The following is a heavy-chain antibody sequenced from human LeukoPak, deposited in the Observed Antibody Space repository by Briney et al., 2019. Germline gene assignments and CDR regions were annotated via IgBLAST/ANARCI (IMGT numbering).Heavy chain of an antibody. Sequence: SETLSLTCAVYGGSFSGYYWSWIRQPPGKGLEWIGSIYYSATTYYNPSLKSRVSISVDTSMNQFSLKLSSVSAADTAAYYCARSSGYLFDPWGQGTLVTVSS. CDR3: ARSSGYLFDP. CDR1: GGSFSGYY. CDR2: IYYSATT. D-gene: IGHD3-22*01. J-gene: IGHJ5*02. V-gene: IGHV4-34*01.